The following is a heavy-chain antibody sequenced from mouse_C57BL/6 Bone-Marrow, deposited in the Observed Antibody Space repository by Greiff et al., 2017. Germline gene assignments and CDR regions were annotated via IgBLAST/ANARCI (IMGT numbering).Heavy chain of an antibody. CDR1: GYTFTSYW. Sequence: QVQLQQSGAELVKPGASVKVSCKASGYTFTSYWMHWVKQRPGQGLEWIGRIHPSDSYTNYNQKFKGKSTLTVDKSSSTAYMQLSSLTSEDSAVYYCARENYGSSYWFAYWGQGTLVTVSA. CDR2: IHPSDSYT. V-gene: IGHV1-74*01. CDR3: ARENYGSSYWFAY. J-gene: IGHJ3*01. D-gene: IGHD1-1*01.